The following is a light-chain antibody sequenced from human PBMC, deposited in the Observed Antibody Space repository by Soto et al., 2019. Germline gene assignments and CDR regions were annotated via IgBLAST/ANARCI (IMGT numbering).Light chain of an antibody. CDR1: QSVDSTY. J-gene: IGKJ1*01. Sequence: EIVLTRSPGTLSLTPGERATLSCRASQSVDSTYLTWYQQKPGQAPRLLIYGASGRATGIPDRFSGSGSGTDFTLTISRLEPEDFAVYFCQYYDSFRTFGQGTKV. CDR3: QYYDSFRT. V-gene: IGKV3-20*01. CDR2: GAS.